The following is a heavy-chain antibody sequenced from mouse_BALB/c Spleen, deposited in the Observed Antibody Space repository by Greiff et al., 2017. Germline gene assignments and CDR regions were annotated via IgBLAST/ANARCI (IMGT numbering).Heavy chain of an antibody. CDR1: GFTFSSYT. J-gene: IGHJ3*01. V-gene: IGHV5-9*03. CDR2: ISSGGGNT. CDR3: ARSTMITGWFAY. Sequence: EVQLVESGGGLVKPGGSLKLSCAASGFTFSSYTMSWVRQTPEKRLEWVATISSGGGNTYYPDSVKGRFTISRDNAKNNLYLQMSSLRSEDTALYYCARSTMITGWFAYWGQGTLVTVSA. D-gene: IGHD2-4*01.